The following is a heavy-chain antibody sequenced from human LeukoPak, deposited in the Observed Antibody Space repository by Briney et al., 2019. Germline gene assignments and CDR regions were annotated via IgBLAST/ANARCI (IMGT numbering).Heavy chain of an antibody. CDR1: GGSVSSSNYC. Sequence: SETLSLTCTVSGGSVSSSNYCWSWIRQHPGQGLEWIGNIYNIGNTNHNPSLKSRVTISVDTSKSQFSLNLSSVTAADTAVYYCAREGYGDPHFFDYWGQGTLVTVSS. D-gene: IGHD4-17*01. CDR2: IYNIGNT. V-gene: IGHV4-61*01. J-gene: IGHJ4*02. CDR3: AREGYGDPHFFDY.